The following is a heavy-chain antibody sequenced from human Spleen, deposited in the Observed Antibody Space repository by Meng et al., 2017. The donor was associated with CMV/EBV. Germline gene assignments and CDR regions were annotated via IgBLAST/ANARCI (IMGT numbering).Heavy chain of an antibody. J-gene: IGHJ3*02. CDR3: ATVSGSGWSHDAFDI. D-gene: IGHD6-19*01. Sequence: GSISSGNYCWGWIRQPPGKGLEWIGNIYYSGSTYYNPSLKSRVTISVDTSKNQFSLKLSSVTAADTAVYNCATVSGSGWSHDAFDIWGQGTVVTVSS. CDR1: GSISSGNYC. V-gene: IGHV4-39*07. CDR2: IYYSGST.